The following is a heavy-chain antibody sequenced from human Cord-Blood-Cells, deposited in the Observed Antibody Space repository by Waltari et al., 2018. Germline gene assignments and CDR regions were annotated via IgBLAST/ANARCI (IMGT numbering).Heavy chain of an antibody. CDR1: GYTFTSYG. J-gene: IGHJ3*02. CDR2: ISAYNGNT. CDR3: AREVATGYYDSSGYYHDAFDI. Sequence: QVQLVQSGAEVKKPGASVKVSCKASGYTFTSYGISWVRQAPGQGLAWMGWISAYNGNTNYAQKLQGRVTMTTDTSTSTAYMELRSLRSDDTAVYYCAREVATGYYDSSGYYHDAFDIWGQGTMVTVSS. V-gene: IGHV1-18*01. D-gene: IGHD3-22*01.